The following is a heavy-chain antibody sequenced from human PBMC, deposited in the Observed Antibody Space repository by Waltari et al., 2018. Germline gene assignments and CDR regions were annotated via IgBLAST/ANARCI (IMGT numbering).Heavy chain of an antibody. CDR3: ARELAPMIVVADY. CDR1: GYTFTGYY. J-gene: IGHJ4*02. V-gene: IGHV1-2*02. D-gene: IGHD3-22*01. CDR2: IEPNRGGT. Sequence: QVQLVQSGAEVKKPGASVKVSCKASGYTFTGYYMHWVRQAPGQGLEWMGWIEPNRGGTNYAQKFQGRVTMTRDTSISTAYMERSRLRSDDTAVYYCARELAPMIVVADYWGQGTLVTVSS.